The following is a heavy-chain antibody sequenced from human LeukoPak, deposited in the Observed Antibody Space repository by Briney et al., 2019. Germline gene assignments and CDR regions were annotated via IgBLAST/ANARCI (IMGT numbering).Heavy chain of an antibody. D-gene: IGHD4-11*01. V-gene: IGHV4-39*07. CDR2: IYYSGST. J-gene: IGHJ6*03. Sequence: PSETLSLTCTVSGGSISSSSCYWGWIRQPPGKGLEWIGSIYYSGSTYYNPSLKSRVTISVDTSKNQFSLKLSSVTAADTAVYYCVRDASVTTYYYYMDVWGKGTTVTVSS. CDR1: GGSISSSSCY. CDR3: VRDASVTTYYYYMDV.